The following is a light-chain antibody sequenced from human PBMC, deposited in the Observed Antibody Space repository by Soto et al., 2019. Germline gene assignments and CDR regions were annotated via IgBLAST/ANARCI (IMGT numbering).Light chain of an antibody. CDR2: GNS. V-gene: IGLV1-40*01. CDR1: SSNIGACSD. CDR3: QSYDSSLSGVV. J-gene: IGLJ3*02. Sequence: QSVLTQPPSVSGAPGQRVTISCAGSSSNIGACSDVHWYQQLPGTAPKLLIYGNSNRPSGVPDRFSGSKSGTSASLAITGLQAEDEADYYCQSYDSSLSGVVFGGGTKLTVL.